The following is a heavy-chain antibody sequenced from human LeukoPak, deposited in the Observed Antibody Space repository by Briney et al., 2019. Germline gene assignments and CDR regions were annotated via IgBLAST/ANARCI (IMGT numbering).Heavy chain of an antibody. V-gene: IGHV1-46*01. D-gene: IGHD3-22*01. J-gene: IGHJ4*02. CDR1: GYTFTSYY. Sequence: ASVKVSCKASGYTFTSYYMHWVRQAPGQGLEWMGIINPSGGSTSYAQKFQGRITMTRDMSTSTVYMELSSLRSEDTAVYYCARVNYYDSSGYYYFDYWGQGTLVTVS. CDR2: INPSGGST. CDR3: ARVNYYDSSGYYYFDY.